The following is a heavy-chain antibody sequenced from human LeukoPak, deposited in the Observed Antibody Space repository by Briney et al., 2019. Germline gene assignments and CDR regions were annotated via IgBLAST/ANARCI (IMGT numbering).Heavy chain of an antibody. J-gene: IGHJ4*02. CDR1: GFTFSSYG. CDR3: ARGYSYLDY. CDR2: ISGSGGST. Sequence: GGSLRLSCAASGFTFSSYGMSWVRQAPGKGLEWVSAISGSGGSTYYADSVKGRFTISRDNAKNSLYLQMNSRRAEDTAVYYCARGYSYLDYWGQGTLVTVSS. V-gene: IGHV3-23*01. D-gene: IGHD5-18*01.